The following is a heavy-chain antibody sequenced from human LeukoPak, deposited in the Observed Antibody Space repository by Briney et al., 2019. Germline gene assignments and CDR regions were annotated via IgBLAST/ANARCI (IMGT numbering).Heavy chain of an antibody. CDR3: ARDQWDSSGYYDNWFDP. D-gene: IGHD3-22*01. CDR2: VYTSGST. Sequence: PSETLSLTCTVSGGSIKSGSYYWSWIRQPAGKGLEWIGHVYTSGSTKYNPSLKSRVTISVDTSKNQFSLKMTSMTPADTAVYYCARDQWDSSGYYDNWFDPWGQGTLVTVSS. CDR1: GGSIKSGSYY. J-gene: IGHJ5*02. V-gene: IGHV4-61*09.